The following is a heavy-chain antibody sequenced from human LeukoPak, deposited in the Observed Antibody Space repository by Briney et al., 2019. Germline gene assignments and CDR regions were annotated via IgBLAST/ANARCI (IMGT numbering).Heavy chain of an antibody. V-gene: IGHV4-39*07. CDR2: IYYSGST. CDR3: ARLGVYDSSGYYY. D-gene: IGHD3-22*01. J-gene: IGHJ4*02. Sequence: SETLSPTCTVSGGSISSSSYYWGWIRQPPGKGLEWIGSIYYSGSTYYNPSLKSRVTISVDTSKNQFSLKLSSVTAADTAVYYCARLGVYDSSGYYYWGQGTLVTVSS. CDR1: GGSISSSSYY.